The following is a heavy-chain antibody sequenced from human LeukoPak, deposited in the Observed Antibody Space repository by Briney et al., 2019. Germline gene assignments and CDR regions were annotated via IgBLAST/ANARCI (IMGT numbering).Heavy chain of an antibody. V-gene: IGHV1-24*01. D-gene: IGHD1-14*01. CDR3: ATTFLPDRSFDY. CDR1: GYTLTELS. Sequence: GASVKVSCKVSGYTLTELSMHWVRQAPGKGLEWMGGFDPEDGETLYAQKFQGRVTMTEDTSTDTAYMELSSLRSEDTAVYYCATTFLPDRSFDYWGQGTLVTVSS. J-gene: IGHJ4*02. CDR2: FDPEDGET.